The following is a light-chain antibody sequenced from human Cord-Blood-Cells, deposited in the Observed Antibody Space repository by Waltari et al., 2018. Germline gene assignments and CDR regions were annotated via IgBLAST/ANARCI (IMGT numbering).Light chain of an antibody. CDR3: QQYDNL. Sequence: DIQMTQSPSSLSASVGDRVTITCQASQDISNYLNWYQQKPGKAPKLLIYDASNLETGVPSRFSGSGSGTDFTFTIRSLQPEDIATYYYQQYDNLFGPGTKVDIK. V-gene: IGKV1-33*01. J-gene: IGKJ3*01. CDR1: QDISNY. CDR2: DAS.